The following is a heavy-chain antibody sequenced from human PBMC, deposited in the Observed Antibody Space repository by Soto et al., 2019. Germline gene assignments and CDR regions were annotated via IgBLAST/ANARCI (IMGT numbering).Heavy chain of an antibody. D-gene: IGHD4-17*01. CDR1: GFTFSSYA. J-gene: IGHJ4*02. CDR2: ISGSGGST. V-gene: IGHV3-23*01. CDR3: AKDLRAYYGGNSYYFDY. Sequence: EVQLLESGGGLVQPGGSLRLSCAASGFTFSSYAMSWVRQAPGKGLEWVSAISGSGGSTYYADSVKGRFTISRDNSKNTLYLQINSLRAEDTAVYYCAKDLRAYYGGNSYYFDYWGQGTLVTVSS.